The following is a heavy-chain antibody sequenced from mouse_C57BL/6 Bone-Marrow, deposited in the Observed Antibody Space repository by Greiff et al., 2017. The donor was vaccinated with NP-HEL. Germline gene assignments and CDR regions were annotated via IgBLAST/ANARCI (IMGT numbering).Heavy chain of an antibody. D-gene: IGHD1-1*01. CDR3: ARERSTTVVARYWYFDV. Sequence: QVQLQQPGAELVMPGASVKLSCKASGYTFTSYWMHWVKQRPGQGLEWIGEIDPSDSYTNYNQKFKGKSTLTVDKSSSTAYMQLSSLTSEDSAVYYCARERSTTVVARYWYFDVWGTGTTVNGSS. J-gene: IGHJ1*03. CDR2: IDPSDSYT. V-gene: IGHV1-69*01. CDR1: GYTFTSYW.